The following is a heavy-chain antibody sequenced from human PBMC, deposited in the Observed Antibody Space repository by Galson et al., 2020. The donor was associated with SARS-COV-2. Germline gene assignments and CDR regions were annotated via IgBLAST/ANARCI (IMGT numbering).Heavy chain of an antibody. CDR3: ARSGKGGGYGINAFDI. Sequence: ETSETLSLTCTVSGGSISSYYWSWIRQPPGKGLEWIGYIYYSGSTNYNPSLKSRVTISVDTSKNQFSLKLSSVTAADTAVYYCARSGKGGGYGINAFDIWGQGTMVTVSS. V-gene: IGHV4-59*08. CDR1: GGSISSYY. J-gene: IGHJ3*02. D-gene: IGHD5-12*01. CDR2: IYYSGST.